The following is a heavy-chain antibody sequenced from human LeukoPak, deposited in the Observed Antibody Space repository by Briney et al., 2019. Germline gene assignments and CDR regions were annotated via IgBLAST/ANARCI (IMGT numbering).Heavy chain of an antibody. D-gene: IGHD2-2*01. Sequence: GASVKVSCKASGYTFTGYYMHWVRQAPGQGLEWMGWINPNSGGTNYAQKFQGWVTMTRDTSISTAYMELSRLRSDDTAVYYCARGYCSSTSCYFCFDYWGQGTLVTVSS. V-gene: IGHV1-2*04. J-gene: IGHJ4*02. CDR2: INPNSGGT. CDR3: ARGYCSSTSCYFCFDY. CDR1: GYTFTGYY.